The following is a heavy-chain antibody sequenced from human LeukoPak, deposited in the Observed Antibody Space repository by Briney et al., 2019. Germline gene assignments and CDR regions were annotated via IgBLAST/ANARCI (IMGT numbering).Heavy chain of an antibody. CDR2: IYYSGST. D-gene: IGHD3-9*01. CDR1: GGSFSGYY. V-gene: IGHV4-34*01. J-gene: IGHJ4*02. CDR3: ARSTYYDILTGWRALDY. Sequence: SETLSLTCAVYGGSFSGYYWSWIRQPPGKGLEWIGSIYYSGSTYYNPSLKSRVTISVDTSKNQFSLKVSSVTAADTAVYYCARSTYYDILTGWRALDYWGQGTLVTVSS.